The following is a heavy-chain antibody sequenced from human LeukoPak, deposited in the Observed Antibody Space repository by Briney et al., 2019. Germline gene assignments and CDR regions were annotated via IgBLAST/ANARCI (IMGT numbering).Heavy chain of an antibody. V-gene: IGHV3-33*01. CDR3: ARGLLTGATHGMDV. Sequence: PGGSLRLSCAASGFTFSSYGMHWVRQAPGKGLEWVAVIWYDGSNKYYADSVKGRFTISRDNSKNTLYLQMNSLRAEDTAVYYCARGLLTGATHGMDVWGQGTTVTVSS. CDR2: IWYDGSNK. D-gene: IGHD1-26*01. CDR1: GFTFSSYG. J-gene: IGHJ6*02.